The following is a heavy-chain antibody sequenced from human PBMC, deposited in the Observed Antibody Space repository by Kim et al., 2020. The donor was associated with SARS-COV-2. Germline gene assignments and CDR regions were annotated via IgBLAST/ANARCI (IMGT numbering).Heavy chain of an antibody. D-gene: IGHD1-1*01. Sequence: TKYNPSLKGRVTLSVDTSKNQFSLKLTAVTAADTAGYYCARRSASAGVDWWGQGTPVTVSS. V-gene: IGHV4-34*01. CDR2: T. CDR3: ARRSASAGVDW. J-gene: IGHJ4*02.